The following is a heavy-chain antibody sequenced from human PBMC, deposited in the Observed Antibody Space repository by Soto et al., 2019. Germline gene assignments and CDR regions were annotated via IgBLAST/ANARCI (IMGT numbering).Heavy chain of an antibody. CDR3: AREDSIIIPAVSDF. J-gene: IGHJ4*02. Sequence: GGSLRLSCTVSGFAFNNYGINRVRQAPGKGLEWVSSISKSDYTYYSDSVKGRFTISRDNAKNSVSLQMNTLRVEDTAVYYCAREDSIIIPAVSDFWGQGTLVTVSS. CDR1: GFAFNNYG. V-gene: IGHV3-21*01. CDR2: ISKSDYT. D-gene: IGHD2-2*01.